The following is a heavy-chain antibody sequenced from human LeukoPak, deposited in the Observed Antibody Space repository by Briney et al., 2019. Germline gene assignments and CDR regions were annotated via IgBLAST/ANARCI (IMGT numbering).Heavy chain of an antibody. CDR2: ISYDGSNK. V-gene: IGHV3-30*03. Sequence: GGSLRLSCAASGFTFSSYGMHWVRQAPGKGLEWVAVISYDGSNKYYADSVKGRFTISRDNSKNTLYLQMNSLRAEDTAVYYCARERYSGSFDYWGQGTLVTVSS. CDR1: GFTFSSYG. D-gene: IGHD1-26*01. CDR3: ARERYSGSFDY. J-gene: IGHJ4*02.